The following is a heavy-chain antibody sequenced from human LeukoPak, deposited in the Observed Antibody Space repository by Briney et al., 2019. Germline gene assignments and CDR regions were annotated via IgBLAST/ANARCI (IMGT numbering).Heavy chain of an antibody. J-gene: IGHJ6*02. Sequence: GTSVKVSCKASGFTFTSSAMQWVRQARGQRLEWIGWIVVGSGNTNYAQKFQERVTITRDMSTSTAYMELSSLRSEDTAVCYCAEHAYSSSWNYGMDVWGQGTTVTVSS. D-gene: IGHD6-13*01. CDR3: AEHAYSSSWNYGMDV. V-gene: IGHV1-58*02. CDR2: IVVGSGNT. CDR1: GFTFTSSA.